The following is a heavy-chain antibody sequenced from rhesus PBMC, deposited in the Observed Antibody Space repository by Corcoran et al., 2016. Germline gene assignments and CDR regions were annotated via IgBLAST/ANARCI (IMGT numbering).Heavy chain of an antibody. CDR1: GASISSNY. CDR3: ARGTGNLSFAH. CDR2: IYGGSGRT. Sequence: QVQLQESGPGLVKPSETLPLTCAVSGASISSNYWSWIRQPPGKGREWIGYIYGGSGRTTYNPTLQSRVNISTDTSKNQYSLTMSSVTAADTALYYWARGTGNLSFAHWGQGVLVTVSS. V-gene: IGHV4-147*01. J-gene: IGHJ4*01. D-gene: IGHD4-35*01.